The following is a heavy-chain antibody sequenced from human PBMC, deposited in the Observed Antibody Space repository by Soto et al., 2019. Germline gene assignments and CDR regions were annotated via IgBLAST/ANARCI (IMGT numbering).Heavy chain of an antibody. V-gene: IGHV1-8*01. D-gene: IGHD5-12*01. CDR1: GYTFTSYD. CDR2: MNPNSGNS. J-gene: IGHJ6*02. Sequence: ASVKVSCKASGYTFTSYDINWVRQATGQGLEWMGWMNPNSGNSGYAQKFQGRVTMTRNTSISTAYMELSSLRSEDTAVYYCARRGGDIVATIYPLDYYYGMDVWGPGTTVTFS. CDR3: ARRGGDIVATIYPLDYYYGMDV.